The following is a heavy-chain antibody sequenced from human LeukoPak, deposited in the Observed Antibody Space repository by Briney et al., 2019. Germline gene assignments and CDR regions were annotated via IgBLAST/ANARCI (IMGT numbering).Heavy chain of an antibody. J-gene: IGHJ4*02. V-gene: IGHV3-23*01. D-gene: IGHD3-3*01. CDR1: GFTFSSYA. CDR3: AKGYDFWSGSYYFDY. Sequence: GGSLRLSCAASGFTFSSYAMSWVRQAPGKGLEWVSAISGSGGSTYYADSVKGRFTISRDNSKNTLYLQMNSLRAEDTAVYYCAKGYDFWSGSYYFDYWGQGTLVTVSS. CDR2: ISGSGGST.